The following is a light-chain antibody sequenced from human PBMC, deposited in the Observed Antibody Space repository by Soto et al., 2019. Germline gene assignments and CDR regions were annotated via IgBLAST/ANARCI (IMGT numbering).Light chain of an antibody. CDR2: TLS. CDR1: QILLYSDDGDTY. CDR3: VQRREFPYT. J-gene: IGKJ2*01. Sequence: DIVMTQTPLSLPVTPGEPASISCRSCQILLYSDDGDTYLDWYLQKPGQSPQLLIYTLSYRASGVPDRFSSSGSGPDLALKISRVEAEDGGVYYCVQRREFPYTFGQGTKLELK. V-gene: IGKV2-40*01.